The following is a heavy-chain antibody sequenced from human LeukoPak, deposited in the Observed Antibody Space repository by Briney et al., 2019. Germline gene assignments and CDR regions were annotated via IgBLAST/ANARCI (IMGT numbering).Heavy chain of an antibody. CDR2: VFIEWGT. Sequence: TPFLPCTCSGGPLSRGGFLWGWVRPPAPGGVGWGGGVFIEWGTDYNPSLKSRVTISVDTSKNQFSLKLSSVTAADTAVYYCARVQSSGWYVGALMYYYYYGMDVWGQGTTVTVSS. CDR3: ARVQSSGWYVGALMYYYYYGMDV. V-gene: IGHV4-61*02. CDR1: GGPLSRGGFL. D-gene: IGHD6-19*01. J-gene: IGHJ6*02.